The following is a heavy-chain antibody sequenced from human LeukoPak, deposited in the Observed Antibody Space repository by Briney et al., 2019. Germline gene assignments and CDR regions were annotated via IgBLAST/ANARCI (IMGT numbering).Heavy chain of an antibody. CDR1: GGAFRNHA. V-gene: IGHV1-69*13. CDR2: IIPIFGTA. Sequence: ASVKVSCKASGGAFRNHAIIWMRQAPGQGLEWMGGIIPIFGTANYAQKFQGRVTITADESTSTAYMELSSLRSEDTAVYYCAREKGEHRWELLRPWFDPWGQGTLVTVSS. J-gene: IGHJ5*02. CDR3: AREKGEHRWELLRPWFDP. D-gene: IGHD1-26*01.